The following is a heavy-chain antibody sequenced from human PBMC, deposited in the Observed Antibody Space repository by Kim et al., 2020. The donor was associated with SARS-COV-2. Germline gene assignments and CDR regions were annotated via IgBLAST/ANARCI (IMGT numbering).Heavy chain of an antibody. CDR3: ARGGGGGSYYYYGMDV. CDR1: GYSFTSYW. CDR2: IDPSDSYT. D-gene: IGHD5-12*01. J-gene: IGHJ6*02. V-gene: IGHV5-10-1*01. Sequence: GESLKISCKGSGYSFTSYWISWVRQMHGKGLEWMGRIDPSDSYTNYSPSFQGHVTISADKSISTAYLQWSSLKASDTAMYYCARGGGGGSYYYYGMDVWGQGTTVTVSS.